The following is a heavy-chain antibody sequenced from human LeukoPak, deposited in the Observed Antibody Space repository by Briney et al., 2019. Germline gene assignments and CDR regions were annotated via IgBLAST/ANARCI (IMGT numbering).Heavy chain of an antibody. D-gene: IGHD5-12*01. CDR1: GFTFSTHS. V-gene: IGHV3-48*04. CDR2: ITYNSEII. CDR3: ASDDVASAAGPTDALDI. J-gene: IGHJ3*02. Sequence: PGGSLRLYCVASGFTFSTHSMNWVRQAPGREPEWISHITYNSEIIQYADSVKGRFTISRDNRKNSLFLQMNSLRSDDTAVYYCASDDVASAAGPTDALDIWGQGTLVTVSS.